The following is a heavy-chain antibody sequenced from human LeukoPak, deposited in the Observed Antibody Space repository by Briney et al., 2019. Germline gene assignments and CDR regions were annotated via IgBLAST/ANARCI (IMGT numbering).Heavy chain of an antibody. Sequence: GGSLRLSCAASGFTVSSNYMSWVRQAPGKGLEWVPVIYSGGSTYYADSVKGRFTISRDNSKNTLYLQMNSLRAEGTAVYYCARAGRSGDAFDPWGQGTLVTVSS. CDR3: ARAGRSGDAFDP. CDR1: GFTVSSNY. V-gene: IGHV3-66*01. CDR2: IYSGGST. J-gene: IGHJ5*02. D-gene: IGHD2-15*01.